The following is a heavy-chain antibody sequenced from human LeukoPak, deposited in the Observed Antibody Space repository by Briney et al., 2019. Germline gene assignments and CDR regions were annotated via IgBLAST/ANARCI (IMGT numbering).Heavy chain of an antibody. CDR3: SKKGQNEDYGKPD. V-gene: IGHV3-30*18. J-gene: IGHJ4*02. CDR1: GYTFSSYG. CDR2: ISSDGNNK. Sequence: PGGSLRLSCAASGYTFSSYGMHWVRHAPGKRLEWLAVISSDGNNKYYTDSVKGRFTISRDNSRSTLYLQMNSLRAEDTAVYYCSKKGQNEDYGKPDWGQGTLVTVSS. D-gene: IGHD4-17*01.